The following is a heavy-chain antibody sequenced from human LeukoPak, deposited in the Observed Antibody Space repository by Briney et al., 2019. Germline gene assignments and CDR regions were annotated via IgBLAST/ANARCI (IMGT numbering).Heavy chain of an antibody. CDR1: GGSMNSYY. D-gene: IGHD3-9*01. V-gene: IGHV4-59*08. CDR2: IYYSGST. CDR3: ARHVWLQPFDY. J-gene: IGHJ4*02. Sequence: PSETLSLTCSVSGGSMNSYYWSWIRQSPGKGLEWIGYIYYSGSTNYNPSLKSRITISVDTSKNQFSLKLSSVTAADTAVYYCARHVWLQPFDYWGQGPLVTVSS.